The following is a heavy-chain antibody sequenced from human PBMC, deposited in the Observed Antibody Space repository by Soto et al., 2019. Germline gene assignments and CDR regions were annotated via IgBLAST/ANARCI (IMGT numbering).Heavy chain of an antibody. J-gene: IGHJ4*02. V-gene: IGHV4-39*01. CDR2: IGYTGTI. Sequence: QLQLQESGPGLVKPSETLSLTCTASGGSISSNSYYWGWIRQSPGTGLEWIGSIGYTGTIYYNPSLQCRVTMSVDTSETQISLRLSSMTAADTAVYYCASHVHNQGYEYYFDSWSQGTLVTVSS. CDR3: ASHVHNQGYEYYFDS. CDR1: GGSISSNSYY. D-gene: IGHD3-3*01.